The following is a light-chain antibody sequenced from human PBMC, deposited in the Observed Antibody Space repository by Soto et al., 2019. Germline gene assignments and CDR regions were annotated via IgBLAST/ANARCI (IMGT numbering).Light chain of an antibody. CDR2: KAA. V-gene: IGKV2-30*01. CDR1: QSLVYSDGNTY. Sequence: DVVMTQSPLSLPVTLGQPASISCRSSQSLVYSDGNTYLNWFQQRPGQSPRRLNYKAANRDSGVPDRLSGSGSGAESTLNISRVEAEDVGVYYCMQPTHWPRTFGQGTKVEIK. CDR3: MQPTHWPRT. J-gene: IGKJ1*01.